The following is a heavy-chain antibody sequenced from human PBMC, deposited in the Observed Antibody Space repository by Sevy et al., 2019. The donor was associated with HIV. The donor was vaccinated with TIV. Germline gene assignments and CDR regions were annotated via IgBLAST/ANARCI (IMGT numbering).Heavy chain of an antibody. CDR2: IIPIFGTA. J-gene: IGHJ6*02. V-gene: IGHV1-69*13. Sequence: ASVKVSCKASGGTFSSYAISWVRQAPGQGLEWMGGIIPIFGTANYAQKFQGRVTITADESTSTAYMELRSLRSEDTAVYYCARESYYYDSSGYFYYYYGMDVWGQGTTVTVSS. CDR1: GGTFSSYA. D-gene: IGHD3-22*01. CDR3: ARESYYYDSSGYFYYYYGMDV.